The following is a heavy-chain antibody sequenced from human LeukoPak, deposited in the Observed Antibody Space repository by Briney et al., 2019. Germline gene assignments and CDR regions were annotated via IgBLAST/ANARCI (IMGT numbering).Heavy chain of an antibody. D-gene: IGHD3-22*01. J-gene: IGHJ5*02. Sequence: SQTLSLTCTVSGGSISSGGYYWSWIRQHPGKGLEWIGYIYYSGSTYYNPSLKSRVTISVDTSKNQFSLKLSSVTAADTAVYYCARDQGYYDSSGYYYDGASGGWFDPWGQGTLVTVSS. V-gene: IGHV4-31*03. CDR3: ARDQGYYDSSGYYYDGASGGWFDP. CDR2: IYYSGST. CDR1: GGSISSGGYY.